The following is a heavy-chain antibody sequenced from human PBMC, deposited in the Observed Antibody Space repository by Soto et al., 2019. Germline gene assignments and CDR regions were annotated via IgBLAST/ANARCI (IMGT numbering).Heavy chain of an antibody. CDR3: AKPRDLWIVQDAFDI. Sequence: GGSLRLSCAASGFTFSSYAMSWVRQAPGKGLEWVSAISGSGGSTYYADSVKGRFTISRDNSKNTLYLQMNSLRAEDAAVYDCAKPRDLWIVQDAFDIWGQGTMVTVSS. V-gene: IGHV3-23*01. D-gene: IGHD3-3*01. J-gene: IGHJ3*02. CDR2: ISGSGGST. CDR1: GFTFSSYA.